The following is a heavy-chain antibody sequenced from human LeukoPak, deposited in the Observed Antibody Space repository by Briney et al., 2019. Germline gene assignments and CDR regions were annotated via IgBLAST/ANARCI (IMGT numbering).Heavy chain of an antibody. CDR2: IYYSGST. Sequence: SQTLSLTCTVSGGSISSGGYYWSWIRQHPGKGLEWIGYIYYSGSTYYNPSLKSRVTISVDTSKNQFSLKLSSVTAADTAVYYCARDPIEPLAYSSSWRFDYWGQGTLVTVSS. J-gene: IGHJ4*02. CDR1: GGSISSGGYY. V-gene: IGHV4-31*03. D-gene: IGHD6-13*01. CDR3: ARDPIEPLAYSSSWRFDY.